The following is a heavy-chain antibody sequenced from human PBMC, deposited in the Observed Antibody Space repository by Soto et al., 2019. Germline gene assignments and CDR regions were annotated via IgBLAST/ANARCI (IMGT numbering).Heavy chain of an antibody. D-gene: IGHD3-10*01. V-gene: IGHV3-21*01. Sequence: EVQLVESGGGLVKPGGSLRLSCAASGFTFSSYSMNWVRQAPGKGLEWVSSISSSSSYIYYAYSVKGRFTISRDNAKNSLYLQMNSLRADETAVYYCARDDTIYGSGSYIVYRGQGTLVTVSS. J-gene: IGHJ4*02. CDR1: GFTFSSYS. CDR2: ISSSSSYI. CDR3: ARDDTIYGSGSYIVY.